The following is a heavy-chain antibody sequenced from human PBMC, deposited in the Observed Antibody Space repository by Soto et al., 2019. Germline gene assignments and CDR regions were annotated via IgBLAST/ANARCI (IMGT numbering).Heavy chain of an antibody. CDR1: GGSISSYY. V-gene: IGHV4-59*01. D-gene: IGHD6-19*01. CDR3: AGGGSGWQYRRKYFDY. CDR2: IYYSGST. Sequence: LSLTCTVSGGSISSYYWSWIRQPPGKGLEWIGYIYYSGSTNYNPSLKSRVTISVDTSKNQFSLKLSSVTAADTAVYYCAGGGSGWQYRRKYFDYWGQGTLVTVS. J-gene: IGHJ4*02.